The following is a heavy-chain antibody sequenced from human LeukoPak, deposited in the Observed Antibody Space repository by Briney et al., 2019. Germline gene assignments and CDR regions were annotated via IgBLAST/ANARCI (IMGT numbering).Heavy chain of an antibody. CDR1: GGSVSSGSYY. Sequence: SETLSLTCTASGGSVSSGSYYWTWIRQPPGKGLEWIGYIYYSGSTNYNPSLRSRLTISLDTSKNQFSLKLSSVTAADTAVYYCARGRGGGGSSNNWLDPWGQGSLVIVSS. V-gene: IGHV4-61*01. CDR3: ARGRGGGGSSNNWLDP. J-gene: IGHJ5*02. D-gene: IGHD2-15*01. CDR2: IYYSGST.